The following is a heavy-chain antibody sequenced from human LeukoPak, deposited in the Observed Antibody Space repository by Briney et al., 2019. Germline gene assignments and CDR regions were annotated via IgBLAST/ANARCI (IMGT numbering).Heavy chain of an antibody. D-gene: IGHD3/OR15-3a*01. CDR3: ARSRWIETYDFYAFDI. J-gene: IGHJ3*02. V-gene: IGHV3-11*01. CDR2: ISSGGFTI. Sequence: GGSLRLSCAASGSTFSDYYMSWIRRAPGKGLEWVSYISSGGFTIYYADSVKGRFTISRDSAKNSLYLQMNSLRAEDTAVYFCARSRWIETYDFYAFDIWGQGTMVTVSA. CDR1: GSTFSDYY.